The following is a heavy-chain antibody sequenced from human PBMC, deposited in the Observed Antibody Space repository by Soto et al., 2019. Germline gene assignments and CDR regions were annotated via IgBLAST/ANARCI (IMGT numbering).Heavy chain of an antibody. D-gene: IGHD3-10*01. V-gene: IGHV3-30-3*01. J-gene: IGHJ4*02. CDR2: ISYDGSNK. Sequence: GGSLRLSCAASGFTFSSYAMHWVRQAPGKGLEWVAVISYDGSNKYYADSVKGRFTISRDNSKNTLYLQMNSLRAEDTAVYYCASQDNQEVRGVYFDYWGQGTLVTVSS. CDR1: GFTFSSYA. CDR3: ASQDNQEVRGVYFDY.